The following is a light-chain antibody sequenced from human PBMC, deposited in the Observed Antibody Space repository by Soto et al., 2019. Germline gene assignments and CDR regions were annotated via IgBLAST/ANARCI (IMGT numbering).Light chain of an antibody. J-gene: IGKJ1*01. CDR3: QQYITYSRT. V-gene: IGKV1-5*03. CDR1: QSISTW. Sequence: DIQRSQSPSTVSTTVVDRVTITSRASQSISTWLAWYQPKTGKPPKLLTYQASSLEGGVPSRFRGSGSGTEFTLPITRLQTDDVETDSCQQYITYSRTFGQGTEVDIK. CDR2: QAS.